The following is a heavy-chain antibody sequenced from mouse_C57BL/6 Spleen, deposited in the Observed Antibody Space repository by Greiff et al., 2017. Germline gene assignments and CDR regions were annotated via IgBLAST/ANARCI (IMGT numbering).Heavy chain of an antibody. CDR1: GFTFSSYA. Sequence: DVKLQESGGGLVKPGGSLKLSCAASGFTFSSYAMSWVRQTPEKRLEWVATISDGGSYTYYPDNVKGRFTISRDNAKNNLYLQMSHLKSEDTAMYYCARDYYGSSYFDYGGQGTTLTVSS. J-gene: IGHJ2*01. CDR2: ISDGGSYT. V-gene: IGHV5-4*01. CDR3: ARDYYGSSYFDY. D-gene: IGHD1-1*01.